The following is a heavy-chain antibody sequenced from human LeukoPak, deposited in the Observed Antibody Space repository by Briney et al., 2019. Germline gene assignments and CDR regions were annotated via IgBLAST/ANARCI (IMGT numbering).Heavy chain of an antibody. J-gene: IGHJ4*02. Sequence: SSDTLSLTCTVSGGSMSSNNYYWGWIRQPPGKGLEWIGSINYSGRTSYNPSLRSRVTISVDTSKNQFSLRLSSVTAADTAVFYCASVNSGYDYAVDYWGRGTLVTASS. D-gene: IGHD5-12*01. CDR1: GGSMSSNNYY. CDR3: ASVNSGYDYAVDY. V-gene: IGHV4-39*01. CDR2: INYSGRT.